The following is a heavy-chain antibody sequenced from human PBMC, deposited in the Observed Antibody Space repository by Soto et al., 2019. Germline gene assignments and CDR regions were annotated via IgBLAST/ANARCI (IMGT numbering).Heavy chain of an antibody. V-gene: IGHV3-48*01. D-gene: IGHD2-15*01. CDR1: EFNFSSYS. CDR3: ARCSGGTCYSHAFDI. Sequence: EVQLVESGGGFVQPGGSLRLSCAASEFNFSSYSMNWVRQAPRKGMEWVSYISGSSNTIYYADSVKGRFTISRDNAKNSLYLQMNSLIAEDTAAYFCARCSGGTCYSHAFDIWGQGTMVTVSS. CDR2: ISGSSNTI. J-gene: IGHJ3*02.